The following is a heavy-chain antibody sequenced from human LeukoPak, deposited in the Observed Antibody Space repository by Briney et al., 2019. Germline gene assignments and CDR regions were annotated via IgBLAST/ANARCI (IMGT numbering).Heavy chain of an antibody. CDR2: INPSGGST. CDR1: GYTFTGYY. Sequence: GASLTISCKASGYTFTGYYMLWVRQVPGQGLEWMGIINPSGGSTSYAQKFQGRVTMTRDTSTSTVYMELSSLRSEDTAVYYCARMEIFQGGNYFDYWGQGTLVTVSS. CDR3: ARMEIFQGGNYFDY. D-gene: IGHD1-26*01. J-gene: IGHJ4*02. V-gene: IGHV1-46*01.